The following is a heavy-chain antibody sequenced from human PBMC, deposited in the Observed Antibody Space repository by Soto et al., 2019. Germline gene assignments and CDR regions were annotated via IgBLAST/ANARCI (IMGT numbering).Heavy chain of an antibody. J-gene: IGHJ4*02. V-gene: IGHV3-11*01. D-gene: IGHD2-2*01. CDR2: ISSSGSTI. Sequence: GSLRLSCAASGFTFSDYSMSWIRQAPGKGLEWVSYISSSGSTIYYADSVKGRFTISRDNAKNSLYLQMNSLRAEDTAVYYCARAYYCSSSICLDYWGQGTQVTVSS. CDR1: GFTFSDYS. CDR3: ARAYYCSSSICLDY.